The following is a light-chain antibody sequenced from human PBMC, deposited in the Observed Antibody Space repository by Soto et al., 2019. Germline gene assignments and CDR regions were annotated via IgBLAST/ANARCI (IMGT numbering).Light chain of an antibody. J-gene: IGKJ4*01. V-gene: IGKV1-33*01. Sequence: DIQITQSPPSLSASVGDRATITCQARADLRNYLYWYQQKPRKAPKLLIYDPSHVETGASSWLSGSGSGTDFSFPFSSLQSEDIATYLCQYYENLLTFGGGTKVDIK. CDR3: QYYENLLT. CDR2: DPS. CDR1: ADLRNY.